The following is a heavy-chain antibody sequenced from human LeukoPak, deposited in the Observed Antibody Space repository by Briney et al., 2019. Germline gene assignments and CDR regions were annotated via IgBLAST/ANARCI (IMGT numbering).Heavy chain of an antibody. CDR1: GYTFTSYA. V-gene: IGHV1-3*01. Sequence: GASVKVSCKASGYTFTSYAMHWVRQAPGQRLEWMGWINAGNGNTKYSQKFQGRVTITRDTSASTAYMELSSLRSEDTAVYYCARESSWGSSSWYFLTGFDHWGQGTLVTVSS. J-gene: IGHJ5*02. CDR3: ARESSWGSSSWYFLTGFDH. D-gene: IGHD6-13*01. CDR2: INAGNGNT.